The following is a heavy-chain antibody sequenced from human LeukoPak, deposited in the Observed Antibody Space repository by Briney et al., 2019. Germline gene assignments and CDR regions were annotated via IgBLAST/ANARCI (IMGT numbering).Heavy chain of an antibody. CDR1: GGSISSGGYS. CDR2: IYHSGST. D-gene: IGHD5-18*01. Sequence: SQTLSLTCAVSGGSISSGGYSWSWIRQPPVKGLEWIGYIYHSGSTYYNPSLKSRVTISVDRSKNQFSLKLSPVTAADTAVYYCARGDSGYSDGFDYWGQGTLVTVSS. J-gene: IGHJ4*02. V-gene: IGHV4-30-2*01. CDR3: ARGDSGYSDGFDY.